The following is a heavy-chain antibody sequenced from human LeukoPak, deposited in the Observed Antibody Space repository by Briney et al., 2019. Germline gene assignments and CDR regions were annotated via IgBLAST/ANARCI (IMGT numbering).Heavy chain of an antibody. CDR3: AKDPQYYESSGYADY. CDR2: IRYDGSNP. V-gene: IGHV3-30*02. J-gene: IGHJ4*02. Sequence: GGSLGLSCAASGFIFSSFGMHWVRQAPGKGLEWVAFIRYDGSNPYYADSVKGRFTTSRDNAKDTLYPQMNSLRVEETAVYYCAKDPQYYESSGYADYWGQGTLVTVSS. CDR1: GFIFSSFG. D-gene: IGHD3-22*01.